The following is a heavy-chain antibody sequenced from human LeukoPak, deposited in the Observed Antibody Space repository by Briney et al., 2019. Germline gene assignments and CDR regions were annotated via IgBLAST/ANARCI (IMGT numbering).Heavy chain of an antibody. J-gene: IGHJ6*03. CDR2: IYYSGST. Sequence: SETLSLTCTVSGGSISSSSYYWGWIRQPPGKGLEWIGSIYYSGSTYYNPSLKSRVTISVDTSKNQFSLKLSSVTAADTAVYYCARLTPPLDSSGYYYSYYYYYYMDVWGKGTTVTISS. CDR3: ARLTPPLDSSGYYYSYYYYYYMDV. V-gene: IGHV4-39*07. D-gene: IGHD3-22*01. CDR1: GGSISSSSYY.